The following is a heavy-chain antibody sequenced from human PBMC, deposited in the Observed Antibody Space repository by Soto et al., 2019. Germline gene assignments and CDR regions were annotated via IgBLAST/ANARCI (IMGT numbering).Heavy chain of an antibody. D-gene: IGHD3-3*01. Sequence: ASVKVSCKASGYTFTSYDINWVRQATGQGLEWMGWMNPNSGNTGYAQKFQGRVTMTRNTSISTAYMELSSLRSEDTAVYYCAGGTYYDFWSGWDVWGKGTTVTVSS. CDR3: AGGTYYDFWSGWDV. CDR1: GYTFTSYD. V-gene: IGHV1-8*01. CDR2: MNPNSGNT. J-gene: IGHJ6*04.